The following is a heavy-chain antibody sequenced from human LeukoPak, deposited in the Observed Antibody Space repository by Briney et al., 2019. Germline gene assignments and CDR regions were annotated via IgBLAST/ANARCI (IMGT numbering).Heavy chain of an antibody. Sequence: PGGSLRLSCAASGFTFSDYSMNWVRQAPGKGLEWISYIGIDSGNTNYADSVKGRFTISGDKAKNSLYLQMNSLRAEDTAVYYCARGARRYYYYMDVWGKGTTVTVSS. CDR1: GFTFSDYS. V-gene: IGHV3-48*01. CDR2: IGIDSGNT. CDR3: ARGARRYYYYMDV. J-gene: IGHJ6*03.